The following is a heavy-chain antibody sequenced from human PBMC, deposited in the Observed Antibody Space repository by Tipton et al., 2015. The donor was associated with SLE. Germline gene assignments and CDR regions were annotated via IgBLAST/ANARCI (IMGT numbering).Heavy chain of an antibody. CDR3: ARYFFSSHMNMVRGRLERGYYYYMDV. J-gene: IGHJ6*03. Sequence: TLSLTCTVSGGSISSYYWGWNRQPPGKGLEWIGRSGNTTYKPPLKRRVTISVDTAKNQFSLRLNSVTAADTAIYFCARYFFSSHMNMVRGRLERGYYYYMDVWGEGTTVTVSS. CDR2: SGNT. CDR1: GGSISSYY. V-gene: IGHV4-4*09. D-gene: IGHD3-10*01.